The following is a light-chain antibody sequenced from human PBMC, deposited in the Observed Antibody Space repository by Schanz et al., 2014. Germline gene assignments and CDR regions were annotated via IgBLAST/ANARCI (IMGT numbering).Light chain of an antibody. CDR3: QQRSNWPLT. V-gene: IGKV3-11*01. CDR2: GAS. CDR1: QSVSRY. Sequence: EIVLTQSPATLSLSPGERATLSCRASQSVSRYLAWYQQKPGQAPRLLIYGASTRATGIPDRFSGSGSGTDFTLTISSLEPEDFALYYCQQRSNWPLTFGGGTKVEIK. J-gene: IGKJ4*01.